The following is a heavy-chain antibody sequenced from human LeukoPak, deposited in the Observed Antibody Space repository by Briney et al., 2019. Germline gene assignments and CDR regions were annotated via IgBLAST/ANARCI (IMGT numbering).Heavy chain of an antibody. CDR3: ARESGGNTMAGDY. Sequence: ASVKVSCKASGYTFTNRGISWVRHAPGQGLEWMGWISTYTGDTNFAQNFQGRVTLTTDTTTSTAYMELRSLRSDDTAVYYCARESGGNTMAGDYWGQGTLVTVSS. CDR2: ISTYTGDT. CDR1: GYTFTNRG. D-gene: IGHD2-15*01. V-gene: IGHV1-18*01. J-gene: IGHJ4*02.